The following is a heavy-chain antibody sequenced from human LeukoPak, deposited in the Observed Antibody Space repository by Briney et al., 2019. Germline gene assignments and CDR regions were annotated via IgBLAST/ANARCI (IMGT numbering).Heavy chain of an antibody. Sequence: GGSLRLSCAASGFTFSSYAMSWVRQAPGKGLEWVSSISSSSSYIYYADSVKGRFTISRDNSKNTLYLQMNSLRAEDTAVYYCAKERVYPDWGQGTLATVSS. CDR3: AKERVYPD. CDR2: ISSSSSYI. D-gene: IGHD1-14*01. CDR1: GFTFSSYA. J-gene: IGHJ4*02. V-gene: IGHV3-23*01.